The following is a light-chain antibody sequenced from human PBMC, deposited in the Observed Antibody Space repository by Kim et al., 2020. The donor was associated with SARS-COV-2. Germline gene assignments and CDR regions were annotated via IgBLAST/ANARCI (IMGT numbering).Light chain of an antibody. Sequence: QMTQSPSSVSASVGDRVTITCRASQDISHWLAWYQQKPGKAPKLLIYAASGLQGGVPRRFSGSGSGTDFTLTISSLQPEDFAIYYCQHAGRSQWAFGPGTKVDIK. J-gene: IGKJ1*01. CDR2: AAS. CDR3: QHAGRSQWA. V-gene: IGKV1-12*01. CDR1: QDISHW.